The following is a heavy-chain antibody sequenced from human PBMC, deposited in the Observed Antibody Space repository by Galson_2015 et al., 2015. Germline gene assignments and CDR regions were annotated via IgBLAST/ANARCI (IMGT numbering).Heavy chain of an antibody. Sequence: SVKVSCKASGYTFTSYGISWVRQAPGQGLEWMGWISAYNGNTNDAQKHQGRVTMTTDTSTSTAYMELRRLRSDDTAVYYCAREVTYYYGMDVWGQGTTVTVSS. V-gene: IGHV1-18*01. CDR1: GYTFTSYG. CDR2: ISAYNGNT. CDR3: AREVTYYYGMDV. J-gene: IGHJ6*02. D-gene: IGHD3-10*01.